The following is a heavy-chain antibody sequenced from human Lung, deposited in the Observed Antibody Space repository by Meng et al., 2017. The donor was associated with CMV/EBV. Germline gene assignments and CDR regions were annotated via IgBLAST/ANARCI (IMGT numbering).Heavy chain of an antibody. J-gene: IGHJ4*02. CDR3: ARDRGAGYCTSIICYPGGDFDY. CDR1: GFLFSAYS. V-gene: IGHV3-11*04. Sequence: GGSLRLXCEASGFLFSAYSMTWIRQTPGKGLEWLSYISSSGSSIYHADSVKGRFTISRDNGKNSVYLEMSSLRVDDTAIYYCARDRGAGYCTSIICYPGGDFDYWGQGTXVTVSS. CDR2: ISSSGSSI. D-gene: IGHD2-2*01.